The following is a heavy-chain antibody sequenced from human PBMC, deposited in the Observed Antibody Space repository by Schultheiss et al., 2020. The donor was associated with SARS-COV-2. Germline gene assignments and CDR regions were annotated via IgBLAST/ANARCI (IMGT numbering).Heavy chain of an antibody. CDR1: GGSISSSSYY. D-gene: IGHD3-10*01. CDR2: IYYSGST. V-gene: IGHV4-39*07. CDR3: ARGPGGFEVDY. Sequence: SETLSLTCTVSGGSISSSSYYWGWIRQPPGKGLEWIGSIYYSGSTNYNPSLKSRVTMSVDTSKNQFSLKLSSVTAADTAVYYCARGPGGFEVDYWGQGTLVTVSS. J-gene: IGHJ4*02.